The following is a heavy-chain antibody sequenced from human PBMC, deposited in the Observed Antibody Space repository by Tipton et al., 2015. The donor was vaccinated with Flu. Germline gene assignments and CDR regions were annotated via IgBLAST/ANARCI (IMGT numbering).Heavy chain of an antibody. CDR2: VYDVGRT. CDR3: ARDEGGTYPD. V-gene: IGHV3-53*01. J-gene: IGHJ4*02. CDR1: GFTVSTSY. D-gene: IGHD1-14*01. Sequence: SLRLSCAVSGFTVSTSYMSWVRQPPGKGLEWVSIVYDVGRTYYADSVEGRFAISRDNSKNILYLQMNSLRADDTAVYFCARDEGGTYPDWGQGTLATVSS.